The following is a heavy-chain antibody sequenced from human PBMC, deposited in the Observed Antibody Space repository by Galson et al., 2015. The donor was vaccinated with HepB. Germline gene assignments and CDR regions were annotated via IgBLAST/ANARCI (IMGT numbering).Heavy chain of an antibody. CDR1: GGTFSSYA. J-gene: IGHJ6*02. D-gene: IGHD3-10*01. V-gene: IGHV1-69*06. CDR2: IIPIFGTA. Sequence: SVKVSCKASGGTFSSYAISWVRQAPGQGLEWMGGIIPIFGTANYAQKFQGRVTITADKSTSTAYMELSSLRSEDTAVYYCARGVKGSGSYYPHYYYYGMDVWGQGTTVTVSS. CDR3: ARGVKGSGSYYPHYYYYGMDV.